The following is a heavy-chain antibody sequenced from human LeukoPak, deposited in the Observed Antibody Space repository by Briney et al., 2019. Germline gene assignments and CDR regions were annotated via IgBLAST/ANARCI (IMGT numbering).Heavy chain of an antibody. D-gene: IGHD6-25*01. CDR3: AAASPRYYYYYYMDV. J-gene: IGHJ6*03. V-gene: IGHV1-8*01. CDR2: MNPNSGNT. Sequence: ASVKVSCKASGYTFTSYDINWVRQATGQGLEWMGWMNPNSGNTGYAQKFQGRVTMTRNTSISTAYMELSSLGSEDTAVYYCAAASPRYYYYYYMDVWGKGTTVTVSS. CDR1: GYTFTSYD.